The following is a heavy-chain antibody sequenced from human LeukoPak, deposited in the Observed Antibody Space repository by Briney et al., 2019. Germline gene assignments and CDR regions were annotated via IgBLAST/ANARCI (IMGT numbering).Heavy chain of an antibody. J-gene: IGHJ4*02. CDR2: ISYDGSHK. Sequence: PGRSLRLSCAAPGFTFSSYGMYWVRQAPGKGFEWVAVISYDGSHKSSADSVKGRFTISRDNSKNTLYLQMNSLRAEDTAVYYCATERGLFSGSYYALFDHWGQGTLVTVSS. CDR1: GFTFSSYG. D-gene: IGHD1-26*01. CDR3: ATERGLFSGSYYALFDH. V-gene: IGHV3-30*03.